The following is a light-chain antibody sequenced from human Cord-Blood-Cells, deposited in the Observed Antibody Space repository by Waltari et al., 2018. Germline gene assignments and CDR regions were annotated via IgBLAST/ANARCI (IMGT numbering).Light chain of an antibody. CDR3: QQYNSYSPTYT. CDR1: QSISSW. J-gene: IGKJ2*01. V-gene: IGKV1-5*03. Sequence: DIQMTQSPSTLSASVGDRVTITCRASQSISSWLAWYQQKPGKAPKLLSYKASSLESGVPSRFSGSVSGTEFTLTISSLQPDDFATYYCQQYNSYSPTYTFGQGTKLEIK. CDR2: KAS.